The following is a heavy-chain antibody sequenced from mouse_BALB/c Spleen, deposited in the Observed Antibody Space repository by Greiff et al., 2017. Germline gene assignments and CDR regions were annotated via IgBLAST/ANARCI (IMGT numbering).Heavy chain of an antibody. J-gene: IGHJ4*01. CDR3: ARSGIYYAMDY. D-gene: IGHD2-14*01. V-gene: IGHV1S137*01. CDR1: GYTFTDYA. Sequence: QVQLQQSGAELVRPGVSVKISCKGSGYTFTDYAMHWVKQSHAKSLEWIGVISTYYGDASYNQKFKGKATMTVDKSSSTAYMELARLTSEDSAIYYCARSGIYYAMDYWGQGTSVTVSS. CDR2: ISTYYGDA.